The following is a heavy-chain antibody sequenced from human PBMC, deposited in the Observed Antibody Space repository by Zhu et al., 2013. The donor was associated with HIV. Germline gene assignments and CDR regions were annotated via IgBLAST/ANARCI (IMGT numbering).Heavy chain of an antibody. J-gene: IGHJ5*01. CDR2: IIPVFGTV. D-gene: IGHD1-1*01. V-gene: IGHV1-69*13. CDR3: ARDGEEYNMDNWFDF. CDR1: GSSFRTYG. Sequence: QVQLVQSGAEVKKPGASLKVSCKVSGSSFRTYGLNWVRQAPGQGLQWMGGIIPVFGTVNYAQTFQGRVTITADELTKTAYMDLRRLRFDDTAVYYCARDGEEYNMDNWFDFWGQGTLVTVSS.